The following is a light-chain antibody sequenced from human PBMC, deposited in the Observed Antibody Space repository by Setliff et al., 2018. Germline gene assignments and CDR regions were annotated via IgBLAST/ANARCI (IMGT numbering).Light chain of an antibody. CDR3: CSYAPTYISV. Sequence: QSALTQPASVSGSPGQSITISCTGTRSNVGSFNLVSWYQQHPGKAPKLLISQVTKRPSGVSSRFSGSKSGNTASLTISGLQAEDEADYFCCSYAPTYISVFGTGTKVTVL. CDR1: RSNVGSFNL. V-gene: IGLV2-23*02. CDR2: QVT. J-gene: IGLJ1*01.